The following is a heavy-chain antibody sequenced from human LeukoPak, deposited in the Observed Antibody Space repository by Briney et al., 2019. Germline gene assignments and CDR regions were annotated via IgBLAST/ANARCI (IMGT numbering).Heavy chain of an antibody. CDR3: AGRRRITIFGVVINGYGKDY. V-gene: IGHV4-34*01. CDR2: INHSGST. CDR1: GGSFSGYY. J-gene: IGHJ4*02. D-gene: IGHD3-3*01. Sequence: SETLSLTCAVYGGSFSGYYWSRIRQPPGKGLEWIGGINHSGSTNYNPSLKSRVTISVDTSKNQFSLKLSSVTAADTAVYYCAGRRRITIFGVVINGYGKDYWGQGTLVTVSS.